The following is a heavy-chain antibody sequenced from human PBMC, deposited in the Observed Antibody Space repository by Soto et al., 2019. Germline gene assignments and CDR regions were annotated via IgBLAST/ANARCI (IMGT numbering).Heavy chain of an antibody. D-gene: IGHD2-2*01. CDR1: GFTFSSYG. J-gene: IGHJ1*01. CDR3: ARGSPHCSSTSCVGYFQH. CDR2: IWYDGSNK. Sequence: GESLKISCAASGFTFSSYGMHWVRQAPGKGLEWVAVIWYDGSNKYYADSVKGRFTISRDNSKNTLYLQMNSLRAEDTAVYYCARGSPHCSSTSCVGYFQHWGQGTLVTVSS. V-gene: IGHV3-33*08.